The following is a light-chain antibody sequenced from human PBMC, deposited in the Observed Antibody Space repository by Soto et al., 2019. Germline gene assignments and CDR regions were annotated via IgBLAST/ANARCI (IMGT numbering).Light chain of an antibody. CDR2: EVS. CDR3: PSYTSSSTSVI. J-gene: IGLJ2*01. CDR1: SSDVGGYKY. V-gene: IGLV2-14*01. Sequence: QSALTQPASVSGSPGQSITISCTGTSSDVGGYKYVSWYQQHPDKAPKLIIFEVSNRPSGISSRFSGSKSGNTASLTISGLQAEDEAYYYCPSYTSSSTSVIFGRGTKLTVL.